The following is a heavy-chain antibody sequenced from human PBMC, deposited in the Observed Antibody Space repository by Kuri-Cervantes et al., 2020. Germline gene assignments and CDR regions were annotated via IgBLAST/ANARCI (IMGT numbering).Heavy chain of an antibody. CDR3: ARENGQSDPGSRIWFGELLGTDANAFDI. Sequence: GESLKISCAASGFTFSSYTMNWVRQAPGKGLEWVSSISSSSSYIYYADSMKGRFTISRDNAKNSLYLQMNSLRAEDTAVYYCARENGQSDPGSRIWFGELLGTDANAFDIWGQGTMVTVSS. D-gene: IGHD3-10*01. J-gene: IGHJ3*02. V-gene: IGHV3-21*01. CDR1: GFTFSSYT. CDR2: ISSSSSYI.